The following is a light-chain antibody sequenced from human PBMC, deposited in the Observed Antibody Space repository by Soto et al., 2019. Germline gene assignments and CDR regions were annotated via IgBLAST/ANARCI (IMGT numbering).Light chain of an antibody. V-gene: IGKV3-20*01. CDR1: QSVSSSY. CDR2: GAS. CDR3: RQYGSSPGT. Sequence: EILLTQSPGTLSLSPGERGTLSCRASQSVSSSYLAWYQQKPGQAPRLLIYGASSRATGIPDRFSGSGSGTDFTLSISRVEPEDLAVYYCRQYGSSPGTFGQGTKVDTK. J-gene: IGKJ1*01.